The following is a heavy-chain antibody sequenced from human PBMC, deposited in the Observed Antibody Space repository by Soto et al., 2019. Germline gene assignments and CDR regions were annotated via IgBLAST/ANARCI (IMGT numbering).Heavy chain of an antibody. CDR3: VRSRLYCSGGSCYPNWFDP. Sequence: TLSLTCTVSGGSISSGGYYWSWIRQHPGKGLEWIGYIYYSGSTYYNPSLKSRVTISVDTSKNQFSLKLSSVTAADTAVYYCVRSRLYCSGGSCYPNWFDPWGQGTLVTVSS. J-gene: IGHJ5*02. CDR1: GGSISSGGYY. CDR2: IYYSGST. V-gene: IGHV4-31*03. D-gene: IGHD2-15*01.